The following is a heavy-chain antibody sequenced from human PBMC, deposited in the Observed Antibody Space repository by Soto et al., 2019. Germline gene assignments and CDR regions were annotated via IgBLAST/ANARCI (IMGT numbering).Heavy chain of an antibody. J-gene: IGHJ6*02. CDR3: ARFPVVAAAGYYYYGMDV. Sequence: SQTLSLTCAISGDSVSSNSAAWNWIRQSPSRGLEWLGRTYYRSKWYNDYAVSVKSRITINPDTSRNQFSLQLSSVTAADTAVYYCARFPVVAAAGYYYYGMDVWGQGTTVTVSS. V-gene: IGHV6-1*01. D-gene: IGHD6-13*01. CDR1: GDSVSSNSAA. CDR2: TYYRSKWYN.